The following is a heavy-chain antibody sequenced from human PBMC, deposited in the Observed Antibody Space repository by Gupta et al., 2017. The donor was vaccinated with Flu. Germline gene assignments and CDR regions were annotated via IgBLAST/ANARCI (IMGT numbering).Heavy chain of an antibody. CDR1: GFTFSSYW. J-gene: IGHJ6*02. D-gene: IGHD6-13*01. CDR2: IKQDGSEK. V-gene: IGHV3-7*01. Sequence: EVQLVESGGGLVQPGGSLRLSCAASGFTFSSYWMSWVRQAPGKGLEWVANIKQDGSEKYYVDSVKGRFTISRDNAKNSLYLQMNSLRAEDTAVYYCARDGAPGDSSSWSGYYYGMDVWGQGTTVTVSS. CDR3: ARDGAPGDSSSWSGYYYGMDV.